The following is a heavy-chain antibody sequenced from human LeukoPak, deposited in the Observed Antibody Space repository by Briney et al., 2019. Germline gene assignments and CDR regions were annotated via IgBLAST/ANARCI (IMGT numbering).Heavy chain of an antibody. J-gene: IGHJ4*02. Sequence: GESLKISCKVSGYTFTGYWIGWVRQMPGKGLEWMGIIYPADSDTRYSPSFQGQVTISVDKSISTAYLQWSSLKASDTAIYYCAGRGTGTTLAFDYWGQGTLVTVSS. D-gene: IGHD1-1*01. CDR1: GYTFTGYW. CDR2: IYPADSDT. CDR3: AGRGTGTTLAFDY. V-gene: IGHV5-51*01.